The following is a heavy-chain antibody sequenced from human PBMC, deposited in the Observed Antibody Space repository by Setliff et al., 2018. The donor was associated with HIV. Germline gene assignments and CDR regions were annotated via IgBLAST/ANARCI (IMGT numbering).Heavy chain of an antibody. V-gene: IGHV3-11*04. D-gene: IGHD4-17*01. J-gene: IGHJ5*02. CDR2: ISSSGRNK. CDR3: AKDFHDCGDASWFDP. Sequence: PGGSLRLSCAASGGIFSNFYMSWIRQAPGKGLEWVSYISSSGRNKYYADSVKGRFTISRDNAKNSLYLQMSSLRAEDTAVYYCAKDFHDCGDASWFDPWGQGTLVTVSS. CDR1: GGIFSNFY.